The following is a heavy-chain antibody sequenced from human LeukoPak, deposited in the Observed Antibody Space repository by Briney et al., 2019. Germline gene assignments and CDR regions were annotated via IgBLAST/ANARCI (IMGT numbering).Heavy chain of an antibody. CDR3: ARQRVATAIDY. Sequence: SETLSLTCTVSGGSICSYYWSWIRQPAGKGLEWIGRIYASGNTNYNPSLKSRVTMSVDTSKNLFALKLSSVTAADTAVYYCARQRVATAIDYWGQGTLVTVSS. D-gene: IGHD6-25*01. J-gene: IGHJ4*02. CDR1: GGSICSYY. V-gene: IGHV4-4*07. CDR2: IYASGNT.